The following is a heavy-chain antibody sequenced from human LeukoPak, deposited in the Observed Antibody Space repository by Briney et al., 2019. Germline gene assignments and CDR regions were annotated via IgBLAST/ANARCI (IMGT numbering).Heavy chain of an antibody. J-gene: IGHJ6*03. D-gene: IGHD3-22*01. CDR3: ARLQSSGYYLPRYYYYMDV. CDR1: SGSISSYW. Sequence: SETLSLTCTVSSGSISSYWWSWIRQPPGKGLEWIGEINHSGSTNYNPSLRSRVTISVDTSKNQFSLKLSSVTAADTAVYYCARLQSSGYYLPRYYYYMDVWGKGTTVTVSS. V-gene: IGHV4-34*01. CDR2: INHSGST.